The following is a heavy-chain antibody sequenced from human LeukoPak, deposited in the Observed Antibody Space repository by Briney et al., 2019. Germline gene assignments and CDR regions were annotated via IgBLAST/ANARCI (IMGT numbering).Heavy chain of an antibody. V-gene: IGHV1-24*01. CDR2: FDPEDGET. CDR1: GYTLTELS. D-gene: IGHD2-15*01. CDR3: ARGGPVAAINYYYYGMDV. Sequence: ASVKVSCKVSGYTLTELSMHWVRQAPGKGLEWMGGFDPEDGETIYAQKFQGRVTMTEDTSTDTAYMELSSLRSEDTAVYYCARGGPVAAINYYYYGMDVWGKGTTVTVSS. J-gene: IGHJ6*04.